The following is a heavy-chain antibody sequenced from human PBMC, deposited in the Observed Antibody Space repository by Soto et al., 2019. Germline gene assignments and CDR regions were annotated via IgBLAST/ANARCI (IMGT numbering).Heavy chain of an antibody. CDR2: MNPNSGNT. CDR3: ARGPRGYDFWSGYPYYFDY. Sequence: GASVKVSCKASGYTFTSYDINWVRQATGQGLEWMGWMNPNSGNTGYAQKFQGRVTMTRNTSISTAYMELSSLRSEDTAVYYCARGPRGYDFWSGYPYYFDYWGQATLVTVSS. CDR1: GYTFTSYD. V-gene: IGHV1-8*01. J-gene: IGHJ4*02. D-gene: IGHD3-3*01.